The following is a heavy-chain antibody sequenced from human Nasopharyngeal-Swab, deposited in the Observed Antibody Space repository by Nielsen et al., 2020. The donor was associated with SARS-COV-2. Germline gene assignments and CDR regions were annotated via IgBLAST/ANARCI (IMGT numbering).Heavy chain of an antibody. CDR2: ISGSGGST. V-gene: IGHV3-23*01. Sequence: RHAPGKGVEWVSAISGSGGSTYYADSVKGRFTISRDNSKNTLYLQMNSLRAEDTAVYYCAKERSAWELQKGFDYWGQGTLVTVSS. J-gene: IGHJ4*02. CDR3: AKERSAWELQKGFDY. D-gene: IGHD1-26*01.